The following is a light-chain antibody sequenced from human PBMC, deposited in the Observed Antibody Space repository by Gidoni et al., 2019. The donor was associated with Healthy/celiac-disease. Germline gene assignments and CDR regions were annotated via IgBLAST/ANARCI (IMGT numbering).Light chain of an antibody. CDR1: QSISSY. Sequence: DIQMTQSPSSLSASVGDRVTITCRASQSISSYLNWYQQKPGKAPKLLIYAASSLQSGVPSRFSGSGSGTDFTLTISSLQPEDFATYYCQQSYNTVAFGGXTKVEIK. CDR3: QQSYNTVA. J-gene: IGKJ4*01. CDR2: AAS. V-gene: IGKV1-39*01.